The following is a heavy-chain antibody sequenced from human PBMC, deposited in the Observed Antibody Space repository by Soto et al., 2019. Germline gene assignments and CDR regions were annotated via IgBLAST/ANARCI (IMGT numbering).Heavy chain of an antibody. Sequence: SETLSLTCTVSGGSISRSSYSWGWIRQPPGKGLEWIGTIYYSGSTYYNPSLKSRVTISVDTSKNQFSLKLSSVTAADTAVYYCATRQGGSYNWFDPWGQGTLVTVSS. V-gene: IGHV4-39*01. CDR3: ATRQGGSYNWFDP. CDR2: IYYSGST. CDR1: GGSISRSSYS. D-gene: IGHD2-15*01. J-gene: IGHJ5*02.